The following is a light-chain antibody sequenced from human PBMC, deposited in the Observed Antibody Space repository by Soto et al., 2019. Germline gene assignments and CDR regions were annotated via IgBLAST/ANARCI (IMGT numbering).Light chain of an antibody. CDR1: SSNIGAGYD. Sequence: QSVLTQPPSVSGAPGQRVTISCTGSSSNIGAGYDVHWYQQLPGTAPKLLIYGNSNRPSGVPXXXSGSKSGTSASLAITGXXAEXEAXXYCQSYDSSLSVVFGGGTKLTVL. V-gene: IGLV1-40*01. J-gene: IGLJ2*01. CDR3: QSYDSSLSVV. CDR2: GNS.